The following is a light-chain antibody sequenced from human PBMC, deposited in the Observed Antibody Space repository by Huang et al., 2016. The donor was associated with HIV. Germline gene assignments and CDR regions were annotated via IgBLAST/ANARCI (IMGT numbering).Light chain of an antibody. CDR3: QQYNSYPCT. CDR2: EAS. V-gene: IGKV1-5*03. J-gene: IGKJ2*02. CDR1: QSISSF. Sequence: DIQMTQSPSTLSASVGDRVTISFRASQSISSFLAWYHQKPGKAPKLLMHEASSLETGVPSRFSGSGSGTEFTLTITSLQPDDFGTYYCQQYNSYPCTFGQGTKLEIK.